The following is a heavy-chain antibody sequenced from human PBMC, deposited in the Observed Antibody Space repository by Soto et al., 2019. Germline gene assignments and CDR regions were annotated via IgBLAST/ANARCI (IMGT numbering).Heavy chain of an antibody. Sequence: GASVKVSCKASGYTFTSYEINWVRQATGQGLEWMGWMNTNTGNTGYAQKFQGRVTMTRKTSISTAYMELNSLRSEDTAGYYCARGYRDSSVFEYWGQGTLVTVSS. D-gene: IGHD6-13*01. CDR1: GYTFTSYE. CDR2: MNTNTGNT. J-gene: IGHJ4*02. CDR3: ARGYRDSSVFEY. V-gene: IGHV1-8*01.